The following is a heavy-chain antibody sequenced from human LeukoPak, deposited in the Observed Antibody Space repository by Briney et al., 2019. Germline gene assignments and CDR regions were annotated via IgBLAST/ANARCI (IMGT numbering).Heavy chain of an antibody. D-gene: IGHD2-2*01. Sequence: SQTLSLTCAISGDSVSSNSAAWIWIRQSPSRGLEWLGRTYYRSEWYYDYTVSVKSRIIINPDTSKNQFSLQLNSVTPEDTAVYYCTRGRSSTPMDVWGQGTTVTVSS. CDR2: TYYRSEWYY. CDR1: GDSVSSNSAA. J-gene: IGHJ6*02. CDR3: TRGRSSTPMDV. V-gene: IGHV6-1*01.